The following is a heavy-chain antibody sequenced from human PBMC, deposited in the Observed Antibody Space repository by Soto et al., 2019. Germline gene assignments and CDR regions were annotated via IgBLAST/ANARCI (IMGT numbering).Heavy chain of an antibody. Sequence: QVQLQESGPGLVRPSQTLSLTCTVSGGSISSNDHHWSWIRQPTGKALEWIGYIYYSGSPYYNPSLKSRIAMSVDTSKNLFSLKLNSVTAADTAVYYCARRTTVTLRANYYFDYWGQGILVTVSS. V-gene: IGHV4-30-4*01. CDR2: IYYSGSP. CDR1: GGSISSNDHH. CDR3: ARRTTVTLRANYYFDY. D-gene: IGHD4-17*01. J-gene: IGHJ4*02.